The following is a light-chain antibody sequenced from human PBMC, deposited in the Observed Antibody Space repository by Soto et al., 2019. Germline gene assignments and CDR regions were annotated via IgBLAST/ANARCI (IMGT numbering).Light chain of an antibody. Sequence: EIVLTQSPGPLSLSPGDSATLSCRASQSVSSTFLAWYQHKPGRPPRLLIHGASSRATGIPDRLTGSGSGTDFTLTISSLEPEDFAVYYCQQRSNWRTFGQGIKVDIK. J-gene: IGKJ1*01. CDR2: GAS. V-gene: IGKV3D-20*02. CDR3: QQRSNWRT. CDR1: QSVSSTF.